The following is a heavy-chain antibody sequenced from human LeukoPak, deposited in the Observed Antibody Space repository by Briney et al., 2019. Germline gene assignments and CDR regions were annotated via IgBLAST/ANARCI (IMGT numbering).Heavy chain of an antibody. CDR3: ARTQSQSGSYRYYFGY. CDR2: IYYISNT. CDR1: GASVGSSGYY. Sequence: SETLSLTCTVSGASVGSSGYYRSWIRQPPGGGLEWIGYIYYISNTNYNPSLKSRVTMSIDPSRNQFSLKVNSVTAADTAVYYCARTQSQSGSYRYYFGYWGQGTLVTVSS. V-gene: IGHV4-61*08. D-gene: IGHD1-26*01. J-gene: IGHJ4*02.